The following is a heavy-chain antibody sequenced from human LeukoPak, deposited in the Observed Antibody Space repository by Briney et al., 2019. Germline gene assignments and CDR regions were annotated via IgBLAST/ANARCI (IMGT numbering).Heavy chain of an antibody. Sequence: GGSLRLSCAASGFTFSDYSMNWVRQAPGKGLEWVSSISSSTSSIYYADSVKGRFTISRNNAKNSLYLQMNSLRTEDTAVYYCARGGSGNWNAPFDYWGQGTLVTVSS. CDR3: ARGGSGNWNAPFDY. D-gene: IGHD1-1*01. CDR1: GFTFSDYS. V-gene: IGHV3-21*01. J-gene: IGHJ4*02. CDR2: ISSSTSSI.